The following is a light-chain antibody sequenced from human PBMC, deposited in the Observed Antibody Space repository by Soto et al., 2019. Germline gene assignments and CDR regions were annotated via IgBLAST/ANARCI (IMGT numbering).Light chain of an antibody. CDR1: SSDVGGYNY. J-gene: IGLJ1*01. Sequence: QSALTQPASVSGSPGQSITISCTGTSSDVGGYNYVSWYQQHPGKAPKLMIYDVSNRPSGVSNRFSGSKSGNTASLTIPGLQAEDEADYYCTSYTGSSTHVFGTGTKVTVL. V-gene: IGLV2-14*01. CDR2: DVS. CDR3: TSYTGSSTHV.